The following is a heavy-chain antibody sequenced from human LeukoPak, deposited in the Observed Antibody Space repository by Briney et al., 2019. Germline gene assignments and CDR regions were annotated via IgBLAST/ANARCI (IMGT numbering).Heavy chain of an antibody. D-gene: IGHD6-13*01. CDR2: IIPIFGTA. CDR1: GGTFSSYA. V-gene: IGHV1-69*06. J-gene: IGHJ5*02. Sequence: SVKVSCKASGGTFSSYAISWVRQAPGQGLEWMGGIIPIFGTANYAQKFQGRVTITADKSTSTAYMELSSLRSEDTAVYYCARVVAAAFNWFDPWGQGTLVTVSS. CDR3: ARVVAAAFNWFDP.